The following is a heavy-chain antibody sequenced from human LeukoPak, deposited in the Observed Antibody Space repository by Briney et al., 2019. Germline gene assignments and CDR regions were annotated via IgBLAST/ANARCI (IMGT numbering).Heavy chain of an antibody. CDR1: GGSFSGYY. CDR2: INHSGST. Sequence: SETLSLTCVVTGGSFSGYYLSWIPQPPEKGLQWIWEINHSGSTQYNPTLKSRVTISVDTSKNQFSLKLNSVTAADTAVYYCARSRQEVLPVAMDLDYWGQGTLVTVSS. V-gene: IGHV4-34*01. CDR3: ARSRQEVLPVAMDLDY. J-gene: IGHJ4*02. D-gene: IGHD2-2*01.